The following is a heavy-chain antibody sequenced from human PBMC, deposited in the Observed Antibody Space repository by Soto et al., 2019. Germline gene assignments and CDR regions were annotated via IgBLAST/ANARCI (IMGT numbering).Heavy chain of an antibody. J-gene: IGHJ4*02. CDR2: IYYSGST. V-gene: IGHV4-39*01. Sequence: QLQLQESGPGLVKPSETLSLTCTVSGGSISSSSYYWGWIRQPPGKGLEWIGSIYYSGSTYYNPSLKSRLTISVDTSKNQSSLKLSSVTAADTAVYYCARHNGMAGYYLDYWGQGTLVTVSS. CDR1: GGSISSSSYY. CDR3: ARHNGMAGYYLDY. D-gene: IGHD6-19*01.